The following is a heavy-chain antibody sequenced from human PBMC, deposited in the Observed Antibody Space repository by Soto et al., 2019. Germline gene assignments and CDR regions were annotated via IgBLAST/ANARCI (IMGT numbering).Heavy chain of an antibody. D-gene: IGHD3-3*01. V-gene: IGHV1-18*01. CDR2: ISGFNGQT. CDR1: GNTFASHG. J-gene: IGHJ4*02. CDR3: ARVDPRGVGVVRDY. Sequence: QVQLVQSGPEVKKPGASVKVSCKASGNTFASHGFSWVRQAPGQGLEWMGWISGFNGQTNYALKFQGRFTLTTHTSTSTAYMELRSLRSDDTAVSFCARVDPRGVGVVRDYWGQGTLVTVSS.